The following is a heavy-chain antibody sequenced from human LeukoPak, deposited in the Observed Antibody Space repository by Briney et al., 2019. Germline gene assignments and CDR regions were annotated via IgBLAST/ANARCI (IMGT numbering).Heavy chain of an antibody. CDR2: IYSGGST. Sequence: GALRLSCAASGFTVSSNYMSWVRQAPGKGLEWVSLIYSGGSTYYADSVKGRFTISRDNSKNTLYLQMNSLRAEDTAVYYCARRAGGYSHPYDYWGQGTLVTVSS. CDR3: ARRAGGYSHPYDY. CDR1: GFTVSSNY. V-gene: IGHV3-53*01. J-gene: IGHJ4*02. D-gene: IGHD4-23*01.